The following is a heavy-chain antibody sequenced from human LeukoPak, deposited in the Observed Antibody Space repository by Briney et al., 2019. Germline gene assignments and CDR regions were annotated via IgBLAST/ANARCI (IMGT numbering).Heavy chain of an antibody. J-gene: IGHJ6*03. D-gene: IGHD3-9*01. CDR2: INPTGGST. Sequence: ASVKVSCKASGYTFTSYYMHWVRQAPGQGLEWMGLINPTGGSTSYAQKFQGRVTMTRDTSTSTAYMELRSLRSDDTAVYYCARATANYDILTGYYSPVSHYYYYYMDVWGKGTTVTISS. CDR3: ARATANYDILTGYYSPVSHYYYYYMDV. CDR1: GYTFTSYY. V-gene: IGHV1-46*01.